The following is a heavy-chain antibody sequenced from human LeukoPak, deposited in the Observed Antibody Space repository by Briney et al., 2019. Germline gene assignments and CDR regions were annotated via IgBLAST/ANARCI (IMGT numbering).Heavy chain of an antibody. CDR3: AGYPYDYGDSYWYFDL. Sequence: GASVTVSFKASGGTFSSYAISWVRQAPGQGLELMGGIIPIFGTANYAQKFQGRVTITADESTSTAYMELSSLRSEDTAVYYCAGYPYDYGDSYWYFDLWGRGTLVTVSS. CDR2: IIPIFGTA. V-gene: IGHV1-69*13. J-gene: IGHJ2*01. D-gene: IGHD4-17*01. CDR1: GGTFSSYA.